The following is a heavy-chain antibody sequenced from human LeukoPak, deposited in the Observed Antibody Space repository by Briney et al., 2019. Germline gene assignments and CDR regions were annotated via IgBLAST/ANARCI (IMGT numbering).Heavy chain of an antibody. D-gene: IGHD1-26*01. J-gene: IGHJ6*02. CDR2: INHSGST. CDR1: GFTVSSNY. CDR3: ARVVVRYGIVVYYYGMDV. V-gene: IGHV4-34*01. Sequence: ESGGSLRLSCAASGFTVSSNYMSWVRQAPGKGLEWIGEINHSGSTNYNPSLKSRVTISVDTSKNQFSLKLSSVTAADTAVYYCARVVVRYGIVVYYYGMDVWGQGTTVTVSS.